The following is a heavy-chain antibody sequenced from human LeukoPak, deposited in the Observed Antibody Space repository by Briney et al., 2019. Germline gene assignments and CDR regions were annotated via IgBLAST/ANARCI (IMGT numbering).Heavy chain of an antibody. V-gene: IGHV3-23*01. CDR3: AKRRTATKRNGDYYFDY. CDR1: GFTFSSYA. J-gene: IGHJ4*02. Sequence: GGSLRLSCAASGFTFSSYAMSWVRQAPGKGLEWVSAISGSGGSTYYADSEKGRFTISRDNSKNTLYLQMNSLRAEDTAVYYCAKRRTATKRNGDYYFDYWGQGTLVTVSS. D-gene: IGHD5-18*01. CDR2: ISGSGGST.